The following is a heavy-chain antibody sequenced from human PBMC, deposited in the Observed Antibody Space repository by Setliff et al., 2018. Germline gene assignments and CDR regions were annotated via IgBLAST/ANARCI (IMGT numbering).Heavy chain of an antibody. J-gene: IGHJ6*03. CDR3: ARDPIAAAGLYYYYYYMDV. D-gene: IGHD6-13*01. V-gene: IGHV3-21*01. Sequence: GGSLRLSCAASGFTFSSYNINWVRQAPGKGLEWVSSISSSSYIYYADSVKGRFTISRDNAKNSLYLQMNSLRAEDAAVYYCARDPIAAAGLYYYYYYMDVWGKGTTVTVSS. CDR1: GFTFSSYN. CDR2: ISSSSYI.